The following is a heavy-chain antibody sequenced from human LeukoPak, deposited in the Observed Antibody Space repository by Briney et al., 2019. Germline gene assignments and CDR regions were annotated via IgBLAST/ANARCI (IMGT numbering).Heavy chain of an antibody. J-gene: IGHJ4*02. V-gene: IGHV3-30*02. CDR3: ARDGYHYGSGTYMYESGPAAPDY. D-gene: IGHD3-10*01. Sequence: GGSLRLSCAASGFTFSSHGMYWVRQAPGKGLEWLSFIRFNGTFRYYADSVKGRFTISRGNPKNTLYLQMYSLRPEDTAVYYCARDGYHYGSGTYMYESGPAAPDYWGQGTLVTVSS. CDR1: GFTFSSHG. CDR2: IRFNGTFR.